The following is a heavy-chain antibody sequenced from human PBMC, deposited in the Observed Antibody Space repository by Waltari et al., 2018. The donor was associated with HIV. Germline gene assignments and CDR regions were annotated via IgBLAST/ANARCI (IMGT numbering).Heavy chain of an antibody. CDR1: GFTFSSYS. CDR3: AREPDFSSGLDY. D-gene: IGHD6-19*01. Sequence: EVQLVESGGGLVKPGGSLRLSCAASGFTFSSYSMNWVRQAPGKGLEWVSSISSSSSYIYYADSVKGRFTISRDNAKNSLYLQMNSLRAEDTAVYYCAREPDFSSGLDYWGQGTLVTVSS. J-gene: IGHJ4*02. CDR2: ISSSSSYI. V-gene: IGHV3-21*01.